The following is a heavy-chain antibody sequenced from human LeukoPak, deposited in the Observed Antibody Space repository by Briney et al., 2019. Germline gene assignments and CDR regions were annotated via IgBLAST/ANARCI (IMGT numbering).Heavy chain of an antibody. D-gene: IGHD4-17*01. CDR1: GGSLSGYY. J-gene: IGHJ4*02. V-gene: IGHV4-59*08. CDR2: IYYSGST. Sequence: SETLSLTCAVYGGSLSGYYWSWIRQPPGKGLEWIGDIYYSGSTNYNPSLKSRVTISVDTSKNQFSLNLTSVTAADTAVYYCARVYGDYGDYWGQGILVTVSS. CDR3: ARVYGDYGDY.